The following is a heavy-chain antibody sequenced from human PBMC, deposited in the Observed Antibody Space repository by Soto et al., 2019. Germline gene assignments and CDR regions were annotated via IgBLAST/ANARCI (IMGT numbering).Heavy chain of an antibody. CDR2: IYHSGTT. J-gene: IGHJ4*02. CDR1: GGSISSTNW. V-gene: IGHV4-4*02. D-gene: IGHD2-15*01. Sequence: QVQLQESGPGLVKPSGTLSLTCAVSGGSISSTNWWSWVRQPPGEGLEWIGAIYHSGTTNYNPSLEMRVTIAMDTSKTHLYLRLGSVTAADTAVYFCARHIAVPTTRGFDYWGQGTLVTVSS. CDR3: ARHIAVPTTRGFDY.